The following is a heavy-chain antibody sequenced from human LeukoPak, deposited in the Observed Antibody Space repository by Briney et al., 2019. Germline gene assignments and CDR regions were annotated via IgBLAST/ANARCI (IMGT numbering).Heavy chain of an antibody. Sequence: GGSLRLSCAASGFTFSSHGMCWVRQAPGRGLEWISPISVRGATTYADSVKGRFTISRDNSKNTLYLQLDSLRAEDTAIYYCAQEIRPNDSWGQGTQVTVSS. J-gene: IGHJ5*01. D-gene: IGHD4-17*01. CDR1: GFTFSSHG. CDR3: AQEIRPNDS. CDR2: ISVRGATT. V-gene: IGHV3-23*01.